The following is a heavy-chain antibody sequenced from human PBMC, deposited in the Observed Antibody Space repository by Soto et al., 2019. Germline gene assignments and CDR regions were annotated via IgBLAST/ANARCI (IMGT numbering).Heavy chain of an antibody. CDR3: GRDTSGRDY. J-gene: IGHJ4*02. V-gene: IGHV1-46*01. CDR2: INPNGGNT. Sequence: QVQLVQSGAEVKKPGASVKVSCQASGYTFASHYIHWVRQAPGQGLDLMGVINPNGGNTRYAQRFQDILPLTTDTPTNTVYRDLSSLSSEDTAVYYWGRDTSGRDYWGKGPLVTVSS. CDR1: GYTFASHY.